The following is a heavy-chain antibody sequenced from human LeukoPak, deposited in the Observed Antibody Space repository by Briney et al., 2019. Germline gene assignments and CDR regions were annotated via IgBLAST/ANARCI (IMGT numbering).Heavy chain of an antibody. Sequence: GGSLRLSCAASGFTFSSYSMNWVRQAPGKGLEGVSYISSSSSTIYYADSVKGRFNISRDNAKNSLYLKMKSLRAEDTAVYYCSRCQGYDILTAPPRGFDPWGQGTLVTVSS. D-gene: IGHD3-9*01. V-gene: IGHV3-48*01. J-gene: IGHJ5*02. CDR3: SRCQGYDILTAPPRGFDP. CDR1: GFTFSSYS. CDR2: ISSSSSTI.